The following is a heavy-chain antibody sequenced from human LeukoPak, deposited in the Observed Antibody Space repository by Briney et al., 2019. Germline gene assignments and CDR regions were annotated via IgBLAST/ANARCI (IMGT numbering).Heavy chain of an antibody. J-gene: IGHJ5*02. Sequence: ASVKVSCKASGYTFTSYDINWVRQATGQGLEWMGWMNPNSGNTGYAQKFQGRVTMTRNTSISTAYMELSSLRSEDTAVYYCATGYCSSTSCSDWFDPWGQGTLVTVSS. V-gene: IGHV1-8*01. CDR1: GYTFTSYD. D-gene: IGHD2-2*01. CDR2: MNPNSGNT. CDR3: ATGYCSSTSCSDWFDP.